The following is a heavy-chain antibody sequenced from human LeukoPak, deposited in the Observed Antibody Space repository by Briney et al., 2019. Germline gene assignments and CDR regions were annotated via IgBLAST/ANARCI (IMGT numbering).Heavy chain of an antibody. V-gene: IGHV3-33*01. CDR2: IWSDGSNA. D-gene: IGHD2-2*01. CDR3: AREEGVWYQLAS. CDR1: GFTFSSYC. J-gene: IGHJ5*02. Sequence: GRSLRLSCAASGFTFSSYCMHWVRQAPGKLLEWVALIWSDGSNAYYADSVRGRFTISRDNSKNTLYLQMNSLRAEDTAVYYCAREEGVWYQLASWGQGILVTVSS.